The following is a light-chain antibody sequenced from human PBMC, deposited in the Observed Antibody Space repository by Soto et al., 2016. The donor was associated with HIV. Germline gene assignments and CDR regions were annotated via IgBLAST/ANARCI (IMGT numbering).Light chain of an antibody. CDR1: QDISNN. J-gene: IGKJ2*01. CDR3: QQYNSYT. V-gene: IGKV1-5*03. Sequence: DIQMTQSPSSLSASIGDRVTITCQTSQDISNNLNWYQQKPGKAPKLLIYKASSLESGVPSRFSGSGSGTEFTLTISSLQPDDFATYYCQQYNSYTFGQGTKLEIK. CDR2: KAS.